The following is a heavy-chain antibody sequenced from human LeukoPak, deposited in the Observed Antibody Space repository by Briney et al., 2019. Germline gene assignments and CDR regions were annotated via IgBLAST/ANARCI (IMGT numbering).Heavy chain of an antibody. Sequence: PGGSLRLSCAASGFTFSDYYMSWIRQAPGKGLEWVSYISSSSSYTNDADSVKGRFTISRDNAKNSLYLQMNSLRAEDTAVYYCARVFGYYDSREIDAFDIWGQGTMVTVSS. CDR2: ISSSSSYT. J-gene: IGHJ3*02. CDR1: GFTFSDYY. D-gene: IGHD3-22*01. V-gene: IGHV3-11*05. CDR3: ARVFGYYDSREIDAFDI.